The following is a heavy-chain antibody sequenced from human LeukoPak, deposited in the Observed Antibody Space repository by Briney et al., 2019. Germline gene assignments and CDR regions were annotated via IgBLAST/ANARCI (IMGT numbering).Heavy chain of an antibody. D-gene: IGHD4-17*01. J-gene: IGHJ4*02. CDR2: IYTSGNT. Sequence: SPSETLSLTCTVSGGSISSGSYYWSWIRQPAGKGLEWIGRIYTSGNTNYNPSLKSRVTISVDTSKNHFSLKLTSVTAADTAVYYCARGGNETVANDCFDHWGQGTQVTVSS. CDR1: GGSISSGSYY. CDR3: ARGGNETVANDCFDH. V-gene: IGHV4-61*02.